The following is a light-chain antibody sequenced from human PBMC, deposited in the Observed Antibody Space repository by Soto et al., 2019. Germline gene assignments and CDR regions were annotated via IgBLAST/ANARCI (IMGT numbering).Light chain of an antibody. J-gene: IGKJ1*01. V-gene: IGKV3-15*01. CDR2: GAS. Sequence: EIVMTQSPATLSVSPGDRATLSCRASQNIASNLAWYQQVPGQAPRLLIYGASTRATGISTRVSGSGSGTEFTLTISNLQSEDFAIYYCQQYNNWPQTFGHGTKVEIK. CDR1: QNIASN. CDR3: QQYNNWPQT.